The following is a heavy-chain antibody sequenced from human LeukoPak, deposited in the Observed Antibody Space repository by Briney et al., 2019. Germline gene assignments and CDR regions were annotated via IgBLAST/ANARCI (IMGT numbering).Heavy chain of an antibody. J-gene: IGHJ6*02. CDR3: ARDLRVTTTYYYYYYGMDV. Sequence: PGGSLRLSCAASGFTFSSYDMHWVRQATGKGLEWVSAIGTAGDTYYPGSVKGRFTISRENAKNSLYLQMNSLRAGDTAVYYCARDLRVTTTYYYYYYGMDVWGQGTTVTVSS. CDR2: IGTAGDT. CDR1: GFTFSSYD. V-gene: IGHV3-13*01. D-gene: IGHD4-17*01.